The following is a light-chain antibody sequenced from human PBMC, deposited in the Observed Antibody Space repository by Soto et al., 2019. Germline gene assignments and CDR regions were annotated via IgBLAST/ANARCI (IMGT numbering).Light chain of an antibody. J-gene: IGKJ5*01. CDR3: QQRSNWPPIT. Sequence: EIVLTQSPATLSLSPGERATLSCRASQSVSSYLAWYQQKPGQAPRLLIYDASSRATGIPARFSGSGSGTDFTLTISSLEPEDFAVYYCQQRSNWPPITFGRGTRLEIK. CDR2: DAS. V-gene: IGKV3-11*01. CDR1: QSVSSY.